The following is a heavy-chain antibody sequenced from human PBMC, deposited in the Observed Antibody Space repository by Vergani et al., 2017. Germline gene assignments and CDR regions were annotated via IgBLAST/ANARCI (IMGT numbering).Heavy chain of an antibody. Sequence: QVQLVQSGAEVKKPGASVKVSCKASGYTFTGYYMHWVRQAPGQGLEWMGRINPNSGGTNYAQKFQGRVTMTRDTSISTAYMELSSLRSEDTAVYYCATESSSGWHSFDYWGQGTLVTVSS. CDR3: ATESSSGWHSFDY. CDR1: GYTFTGYY. CDR2: INPNSGGT. D-gene: IGHD6-19*01. J-gene: IGHJ4*02. V-gene: IGHV1-2*06.